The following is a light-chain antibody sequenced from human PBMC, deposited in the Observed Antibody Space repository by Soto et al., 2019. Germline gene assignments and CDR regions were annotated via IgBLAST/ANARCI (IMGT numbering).Light chain of an antibody. CDR1: SSNFGAGYD. J-gene: IGLJ1*01. Sequence: QSVLTQPPSVSGAPGQMVTISCTGGSSNFGAGYDVHWYQQLPGTAPKLLIHTNTNRPSGVPDRFSGSKSDTSASLAITGLQAEDEADYYCQSYDSSLSRYVFGTGTKVTVL. V-gene: IGLV1-40*01. CDR2: TNT. CDR3: QSYDSSLSRYV.